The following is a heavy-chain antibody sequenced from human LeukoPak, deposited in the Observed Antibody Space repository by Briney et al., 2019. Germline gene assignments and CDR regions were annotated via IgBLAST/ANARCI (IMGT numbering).Heavy chain of an antibody. J-gene: IGHJ4*02. CDR1: GFSFNIYA. CDR3: VKDPLDN. V-gene: IGHV3-23*01. Sequence: PGGSLRLSCAASGFSFNIYAMIWVRQAPGKGLEWVSGISANGAKTYNGDNVKGRVIISRDNSKNTVYLHMNGLRAEDTAIYYCVKDPLDNWGQGTLVTVSS. CDR2: ISANGAKT.